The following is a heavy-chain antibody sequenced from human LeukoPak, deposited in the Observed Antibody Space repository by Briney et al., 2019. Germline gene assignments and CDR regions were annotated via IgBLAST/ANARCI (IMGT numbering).Heavy chain of an antibody. V-gene: IGHV1-69*06. Sequence: GASVTVSCKASGGTFSSYAISWVRQAPGQGLEWMGGIIPIFGTANYAQKFQGRVTITADKSTSTAYMELSSLRSEDTAVYYCAICLTGVVVAAYFDYWGQGTLVTVSS. CDR2: IIPIFGTA. D-gene: IGHD2-15*01. CDR1: GGTFSSYA. CDR3: AICLTGVVVAAYFDY. J-gene: IGHJ4*02.